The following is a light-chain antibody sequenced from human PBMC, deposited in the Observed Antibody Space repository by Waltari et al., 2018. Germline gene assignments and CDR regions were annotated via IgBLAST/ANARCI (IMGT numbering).Light chain of an antibody. Sequence: QLVLTQSPSASASLGASVKLTCTLRSGHISNIIAWLQQQPEKGPRFLMKVNSDGSHQNGDEIPARFSGSSSGTERYLTISSVQSEDEADYYCQTGGHGTWVFGGGTTLTVL. CDR1: SGHISNI. CDR2: VNSDGSH. J-gene: IGLJ3*02. V-gene: IGLV4-69*01. CDR3: QTGGHGTWV.